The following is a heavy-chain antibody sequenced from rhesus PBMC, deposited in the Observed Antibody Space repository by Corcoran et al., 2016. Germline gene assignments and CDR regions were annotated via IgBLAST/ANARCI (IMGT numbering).Heavy chain of an antibody. CDR2: NYGSGGNT. CDR1: GGSISSSNW. D-gene: IGHD2-2*01. V-gene: IGHV4-93*01. J-gene: IGHJ4*01. Sequence: QVQLQESGPAVVKPSETLSLTCAVSGGSISSSNWWSWIRQSPGKGLEWIGGNYGSGGNTEYNPSLKNRVTISKDTSKNQFSLKLSSVTAADTAVYYCARDHCTSTTCYVFYFDYWGQGVLVTVSS. CDR3: ARDHCTSTTCYVFYFDY.